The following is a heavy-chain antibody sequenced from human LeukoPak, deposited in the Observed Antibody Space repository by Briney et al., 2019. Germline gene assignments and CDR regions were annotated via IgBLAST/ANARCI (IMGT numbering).Heavy chain of an antibody. D-gene: IGHD2-2*01. V-gene: IGHV1-2*02. Sequence: ASVKVSCTASGCSLTVYYIHWVRPAPGQGLEWMGWMNPHSGGTNYAQKFRARVSMTTDTTINTPYLKLTGITSDDTALYYWAGAERTVSGLDVWGQGTTVTVSS. J-gene: IGHJ6*02. CDR3: AGAERTVSGLDV. CDR1: GCSLTVYY. CDR2: MNPHSGGT.